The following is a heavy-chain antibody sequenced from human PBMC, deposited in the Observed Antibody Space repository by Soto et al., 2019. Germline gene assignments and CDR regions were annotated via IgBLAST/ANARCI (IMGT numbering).Heavy chain of an antibody. V-gene: IGHV1-2*02. CDR1: GYTFTDFY. CDR3: ARGGYSKSSYSESSGHYMGF. J-gene: IGHJ4*02. D-gene: IGHD3-22*01. Sequence: ASVKVSCKSSGYTFTDFYMHWGRQAPGHGLVWMGWINHNSGGTHFAQKFQDRVTMTGDASISTAYMELSRLRSDDTAVYYCARGGYSKSSYSESSGHYMGFWGQGTPVTVSS. CDR2: INHNSGGT.